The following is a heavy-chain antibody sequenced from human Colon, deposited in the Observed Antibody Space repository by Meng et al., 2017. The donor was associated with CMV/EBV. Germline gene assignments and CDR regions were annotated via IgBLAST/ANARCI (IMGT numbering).Heavy chain of an antibody. Sequence: GESLKISCAASGFTFSRYSMKWVRQAPGKGLEWVSFISRSSSYKYYADSVKGRFTMSRDNAKNSLYLQMNSLRAEDTAVYYCARDRSVVDYWGQGTLVTVSS. V-gene: IGHV3-21*01. CDR2: ISRSSSYK. D-gene: IGHD2-21*01. CDR1: GFTFSRYS. CDR3: ARDRSVVDY. J-gene: IGHJ4*02.